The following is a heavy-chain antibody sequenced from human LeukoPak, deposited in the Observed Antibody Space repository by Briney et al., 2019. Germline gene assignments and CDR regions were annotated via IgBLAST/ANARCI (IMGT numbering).Heavy chain of an antibody. CDR1: GYTFTGYY. D-gene: IGHD6-19*01. CDR3: AREYSSGHFHDY. CDR2: INPNSGGT. V-gene: IGHV1-2*02. Sequence: GASVKDSCKASGYTFTGYYMHWVRQAPGQGLEWVGWINPNSGGTNYAQKLQGRVTMTRDTSISTAYMELSRLRSDDTAVYYCAREYSSGHFHDYWGQGTLVTVSS. J-gene: IGHJ4*02.